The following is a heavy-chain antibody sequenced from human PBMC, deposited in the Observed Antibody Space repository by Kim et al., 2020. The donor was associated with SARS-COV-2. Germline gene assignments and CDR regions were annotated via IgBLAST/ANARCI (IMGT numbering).Heavy chain of an antibody. CDR1: GYTFTSYG. CDR3: ARGGGWITMVRGVIIFFGLDY. J-gene: IGHJ4*02. V-gene: IGHV1-18*04. D-gene: IGHD3-10*01. Sequence: ASVKVSCKASGYTFTSYGISWVRQAPGQGLEWMGWISAYNGNTNYAQKLQGRVTMTTDTSTSTAYMELRSLRSDDTAVYYCARGGGWITMVRGVIIFFGLDYWGQGTLVTVSS. CDR2: ISAYNGNT.